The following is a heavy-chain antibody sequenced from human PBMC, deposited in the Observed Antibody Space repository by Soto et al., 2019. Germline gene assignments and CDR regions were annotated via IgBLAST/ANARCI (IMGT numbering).Heavy chain of an antibody. Sequence: QVQLQQWGAGLLKPSETLSLTCAVYGGCFSGYYWSWIRQPPGKGLEWIGEINHSGSTNYNPSLKTRVTISVDTSKNQFSLKLSSVTAADTAVYYCARGGVPTDYWGQGTLVTVSS. V-gene: IGHV4-34*01. CDR3: ARGGVPTDY. J-gene: IGHJ4*02. CDR2: INHSGST. D-gene: IGHD3-10*01. CDR1: GGCFSGYY.